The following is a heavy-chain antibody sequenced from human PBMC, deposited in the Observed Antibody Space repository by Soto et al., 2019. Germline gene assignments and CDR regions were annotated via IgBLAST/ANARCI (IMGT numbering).Heavy chain of an antibody. D-gene: IGHD6-19*01. CDR1: ECSFTIYG. CDR2: IYPGDSDT. J-gene: IGHJ4*02. Sequence: GEPQKSSCKVSECSFTIYGIGWVRQMPVKGLEWMGIIYPGDSDTRYSPSFQGQVTISADKSISTAYLQWSSLKASDTAMYYCARPHSSGADYWGQGTLVTVSS. CDR3: ARPHSSGADY. V-gene: IGHV5-51*01.